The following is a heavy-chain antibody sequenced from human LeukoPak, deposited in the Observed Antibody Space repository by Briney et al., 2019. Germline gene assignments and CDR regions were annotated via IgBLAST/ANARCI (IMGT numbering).Heavy chain of an antibody. Sequence: PSETLSLTCTVSGGSISSYYWSWIRQPPGKGLEWIGYIYYSGSTNYNPSLKSRVTISVDTSKNQFSLKLSSVTAADTAVQYLARNTAPPIAMAGTPPKSATWDLDLWGRGPLVTVSS. CDR1: GGSISSYY. CDR2: IYYSGST. CDR3: ARNTAPPIAMAGTPPKSATWDLDL. V-gene: IGHV4-59*01. D-gene: IGHD6-19*01. J-gene: IGHJ2*01.